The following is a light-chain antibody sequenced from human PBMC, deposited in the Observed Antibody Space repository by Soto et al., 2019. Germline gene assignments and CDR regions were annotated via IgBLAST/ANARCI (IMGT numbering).Light chain of an antibody. CDR2: AAS. J-gene: IGKJ3*01. CDR1: QTIGRY. CDR3: EQSYSALLFT. V-gene: IGKV1-39*01. Sequence: DIQMTQFPSSLSASVGDRVTITCRASQTIGRYLNWYQQKPGKVPKPLIYAASNLQSGVPARFSGSGSGTDFTLTITSLQPEDFATYYCEQSYSALLFTFGPGTKVDI.